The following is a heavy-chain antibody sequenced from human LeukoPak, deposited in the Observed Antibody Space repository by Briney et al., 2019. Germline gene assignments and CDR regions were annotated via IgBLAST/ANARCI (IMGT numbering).Heavy chain of an antibody. CDR2: INHSGST. D-gene: IGHD3-10*01. CDR1: GGSFSGYY. CDR3: ARAVGSGSFQTYYYYMDV. Sequence: SETLSLTCAVYGGSFSGYYWSWIRQPPGKGLEWIGEINHSGSTNYNPSLKSRVTMSVDTSKNQFSLKLSSVTAADTAVYYCARAVGSGSFQTYYYYMDVWGKGTTVTVSS. J-gene: IGHJ6*03. V-gene: IGHV4-34*01.